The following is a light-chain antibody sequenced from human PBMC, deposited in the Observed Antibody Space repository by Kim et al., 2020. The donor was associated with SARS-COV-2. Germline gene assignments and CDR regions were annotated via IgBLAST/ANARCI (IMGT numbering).Light chain of an antibody. V-gene: IGKV3-15*01. CDR3: QQYNT. J-gene: IGKJ1*01. CDR2: GAS. CDR1: QSVSSN. Sequence: EIVMTQSPATLSVSPGERATLSCRASQSVSSNLAWYQQKPGQAPRLLIYGASTRATGIPARFSGSGSETEFTLTISSLQSEDFAVYYCQQYNTFGQGTKVDIK.